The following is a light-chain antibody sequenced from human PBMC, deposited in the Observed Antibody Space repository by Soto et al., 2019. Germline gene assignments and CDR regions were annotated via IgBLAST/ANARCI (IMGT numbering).Light chain of an antibody. CDR3: QQSYITPPIT. Sequence: DIQMTQSPSSLSASIGDRVTITCRASRTISNYLNWYQQKPGKAPNLLIYAASSLQSGVPSRFSGSGSGAAFTLTISSLQPEDFATYYCQQSYITPPITFGQGTRLEIK. J-gene: IGKJ5*01. V-gene: IGKV1-39*01. CDR1: RTISNY. CDR2: AAS.